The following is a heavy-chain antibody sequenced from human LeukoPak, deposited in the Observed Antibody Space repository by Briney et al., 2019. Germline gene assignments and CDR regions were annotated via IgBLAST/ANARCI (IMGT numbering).Heavy chain of an antibody. J-gene: IGHJ4*02. D-gene: IGHD6-13*01. V-gene: IGHV4-39*01. CDR2: IHYSGTT. Sequence: SETLSLTCTVSGGSISSSISTNYWNWVRQPPGKGLEWIGSIHYSGTTYYNPSLESRATVSVDTSKNQFSVKLTSVTAADTAVYYCARKGTTAPTGASHFDYWGQGTLVTVSS. CDR3: ARKGTTAPTGASHFDY. CDR1: GGSISSSISTNY.